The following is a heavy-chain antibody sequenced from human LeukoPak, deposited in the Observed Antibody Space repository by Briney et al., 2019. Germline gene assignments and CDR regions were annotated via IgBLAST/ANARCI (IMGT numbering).Heavy chain of an antibody. CDR3: AKDCPYYDFWSGYYTPSENYFDY. CDR2: ISGSGGST. CDR1: GFTFNSYT. Sequence: PGGSLRLSCAASGFTFNSYTMSWVRQAPGKGLEWVSAISGSGGSTYYADSVKGRFTISRDNSKNTLYLQMNSLRAEDTAVYYCAKDCPYYDFWSGYYTPSENYFDYWGQGTLVTVSS. D-gene: IGHD3-3*01. J-gene: IGHJ4*02. V-gene: IGHV3-23*01.